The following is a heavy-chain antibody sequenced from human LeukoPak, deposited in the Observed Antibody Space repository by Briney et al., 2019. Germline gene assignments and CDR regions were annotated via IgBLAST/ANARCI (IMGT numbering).Heavy chain of an antibody. D-gene: IGHD6-19*01. CDR3: ARRQSSGWYGVDY. Sequence: PGGSLRLSCAASGFTFSSYWMHWVRQAPGKGLVWVSRINSDGSSTSYADSVKGRFTISRDNAKNTLYLQMNSLRAEDTAVYYCARRQSSGWYGVDYWGQGTLVTVSS. CDR2: INSDGSST. J-gene: IGHJ4*02. CDR1: GFTFSSYW. V-gene: IGHV3-74*01.